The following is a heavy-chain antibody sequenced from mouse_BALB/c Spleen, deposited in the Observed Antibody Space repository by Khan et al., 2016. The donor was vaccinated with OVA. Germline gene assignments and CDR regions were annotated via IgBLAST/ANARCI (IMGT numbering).Heavy chain of an antibody. V-gene: IGHV2-6*02. CDR3: ARWFDGYSSLYAMDY. CDR1: GFSFTNSG. J-gene: IGHJ4*01. CDR2: IWSDGST. D-gene: IGHD2-3*01. Sequence: QVHVKQSGPGLVAPSQSLSITCTVSGFSFTNSGVHWVRQPPGKGLEWLVVIWSDGSTNYNSVLKSRLSISKDNSKSQVFLKMNSLQTDDTAIYYCARWFDGYSSLYAMDYWGQGTSVTVSS.